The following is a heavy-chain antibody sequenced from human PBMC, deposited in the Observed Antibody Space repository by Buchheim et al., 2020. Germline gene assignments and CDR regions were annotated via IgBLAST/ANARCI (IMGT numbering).Heavy chain of an antibody. CDR1: GFTFSSYS. V-gene: IGHV3-48*01. J-gene: IGHJ4*02. D-gene: IGHD6-13*01. CDR2: ISSSSSTI. Sequence: EVQLVESGRGLVQPGGSLRLSCAASGFTFSSYSMNWVRQAPGKGLEWVSYISSSSSTIYYADSVKGRFTISRDNAKDSLYLPMNSLRAEDTAVYYCAREGSSSWTTPLWYWGQGTL. CDR3: AREGSSSWTTPLWY.